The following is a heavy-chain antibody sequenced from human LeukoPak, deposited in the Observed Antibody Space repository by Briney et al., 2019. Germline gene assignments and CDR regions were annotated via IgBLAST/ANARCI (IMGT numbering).Heavy chain of an antibody. V-gene: IGHV3-7*01. CDR3: ARVVSGSYDY. Sequence: PGGSLRLSCGASGFTFRTSWMNWVRQAPGKGLEWVASINPDGSEKYSVDSVKGRFTISRDNAKNSLYLQMNSLRAEDTAVYYCARVVSGSYDYWGQGTLVTVSS. D-gene: IGHD1-26*01. CDR1: GFTFRTSW. J-gene: IGHJ4*02. CDR2: INPDGSEK.